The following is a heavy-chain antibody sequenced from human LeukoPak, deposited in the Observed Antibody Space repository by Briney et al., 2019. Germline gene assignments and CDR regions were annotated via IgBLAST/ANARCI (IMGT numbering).Heavy chain of an antibody. CDR3: ARGGRGYFDY. CDR1: GFTFSSYA. J-gene: IGHJ4*02. D-gene: IGHD3-10*01. CDR2: ISSNGGST. Sequence: PGGSLRLSCAASGFTFSSYAMHWVRQAPGKGLEYVSAISSNGGSTYYANSVKGRFTISRDNSKNTLYLQMGSLRAEDMAVYYCARGGRGYFDYWGQGTLVTVSS. V-gene: IGHV3-64*01.